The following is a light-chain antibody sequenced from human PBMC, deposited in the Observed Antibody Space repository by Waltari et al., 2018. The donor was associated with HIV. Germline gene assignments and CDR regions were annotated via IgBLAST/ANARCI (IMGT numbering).Light chain of an antibody. CDR1: SSDVGNYNL. J-gene: IGLJ3*02. CDR3: CSYAGSSNWV. CDR2: EGI. Sequence: QSALTQPASVSGSPGQSITISCTGSSSDVGNYNLVSWYQQHPGKAPKLMIYEGINRPAGVANRFSGSKSGNTASLTISGLQAEDEADYYCCSYAGSSNWVFGGGTKLTVL. V-gene: IGLV2-23*01.